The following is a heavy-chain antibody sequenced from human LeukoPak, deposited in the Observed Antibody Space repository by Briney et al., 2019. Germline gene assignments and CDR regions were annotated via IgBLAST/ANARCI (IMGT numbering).Heavy chain of an antibody. Sequence: GSLRLSCAGSGFTFSSYALSRVRQAPGEGLEWVSAISGSGGSTYYADSVKGRFTISRDNSKNTLYLQMNSLRAEDTAVYYCAKGSGYYYYFDYWGQGTLVTVSS. CDR1: GFTFSSYA. CDR2: ISGSGGST. V-gene: IGHV3-23*01. CDR3: AKGSGYYYYFDY. J-gene: IGHJ4*02. D-gene: IGHD3-22*01.